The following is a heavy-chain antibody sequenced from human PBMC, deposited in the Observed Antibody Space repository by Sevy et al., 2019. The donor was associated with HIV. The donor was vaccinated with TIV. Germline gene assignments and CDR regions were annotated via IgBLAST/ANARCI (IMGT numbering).Heavy chain of an antibody. Sequence: GGSLRLSCAASGFSLSSYSMNWVSQAPGKGLEWVSSISSSSSYIYYADSVKGRFTISRDNAKNSLYLQMNSLRAEDTAVYYCARDSVVAAVLFDYWGQGTLVTVSS. CDR3: ARDSVVAAVLFDY. CDR1: GFSLSSYS. D-gene: IGHD2-15*01. V-gene: IGHV3-21*01. J-gene: IGHJ4*02. CDR2: ISSSSSYI.